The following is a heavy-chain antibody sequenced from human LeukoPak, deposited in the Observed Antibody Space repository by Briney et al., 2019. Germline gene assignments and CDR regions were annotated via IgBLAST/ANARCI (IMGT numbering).Heavy chain of an antibody. V-gene: IGHV3-23*01. CDR1: GFTFSSYA. CDR2: ISGSGGST. J-gene: IGHJ4*02. Sequence: GGPLRLSCAASGFTFSSYAMSWVRQAPGKGLEWVSAISGSGGSTYYADSVKGRFTISRDNSKNTLYLQMNSLRAEDTAVYYCAKDPLYYYDSSGYYSRYWGQGTLVTVSS. D-gene: IGHD3-22*01. CDR3: AKDPLYYYDSSGYYSRY.